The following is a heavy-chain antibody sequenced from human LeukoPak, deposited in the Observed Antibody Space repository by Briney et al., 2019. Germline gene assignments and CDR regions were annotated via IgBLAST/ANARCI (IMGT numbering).Heavy chain of an antibody. V-gene: IGHV3-30-3*01. CDR1: GFTFSSYA. Sequence: PGGSLRLSCAASGFTFSSYAMHWVRQAPGKGLEWVAVISYDGSNKYYADSVKGRFTISRDNTKNTLYLQMNSLRAEDTAVYYCARGHRSSSYYYYYGMDVWGQGTTVTVSS. CDR2: ISYDGSNK. D-gene: IGHD6-13*01. J-gene: IGHJ6*02. CDR3: ARGHRSSSYYYYYGMDV.